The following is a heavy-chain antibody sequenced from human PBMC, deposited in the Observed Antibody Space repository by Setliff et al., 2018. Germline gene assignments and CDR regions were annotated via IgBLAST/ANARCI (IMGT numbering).Heavy chain of an antibody. V-gene: IGHV3-30*04. Sequence: GGSLRLSCAASGFTFSSYAMHWVRQAPGKGLEWVAVISYDGSNKYYADSVKGRFTISRDNSKNTLYLQMNSLRAEDTAVYYCVRDLKFFGVGPLHIDYWGQGTLVTVSS. J-gene: IGHJ4*02. CDR2: ISYDGSNK. CDR3: VRDLKFFGVGPLHIDY. CDR1: GFTFSSYA. D-gene: IGHD3-3*01.